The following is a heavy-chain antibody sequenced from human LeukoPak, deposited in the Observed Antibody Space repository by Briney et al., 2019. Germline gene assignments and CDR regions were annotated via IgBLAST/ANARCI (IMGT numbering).Heavy chain of an antibody. Sequence: SETLSLTCAVYGGSFSGYYWSWIRQPPGKGLEWIGEINHSGSTNYNPSLKSRVTISVDTSKNQFSLKLSSVTAADTAVYYCARVGIYCSSTSCYCYYGMDVWGQGTTVTVSS. CDR3: ARVGIYCSSTSCYCYYGMDV. CDR1: GGSFSGYY. CDR2: INHSGST. V-gene: IGHV4-34*01. D-gene: IGHD2-2*01. J-gene: IGHJ6*02.